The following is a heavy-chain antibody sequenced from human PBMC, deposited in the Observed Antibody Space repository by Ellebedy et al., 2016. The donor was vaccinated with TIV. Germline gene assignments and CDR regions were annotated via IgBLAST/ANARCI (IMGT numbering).Heavy chain of an antibody. V-gene: IGHV4-38-2*02. CDR1: GYSISRGYY. D-gene: IGHD3-16*01. Sequence: SETLSLXXTVSGYSISRGYYWGWIRQPPGKGLQWIGSISHAGDTDYRPSLKSRVTISQDTSKNQFSLRLTSVTAADTAVYYCVRRIGARPPGYWGQGTLVTVSS. CDR3: VRRIGARPPGY. CDR2: ISHAGDT. J-gene: IGHJ4*02.